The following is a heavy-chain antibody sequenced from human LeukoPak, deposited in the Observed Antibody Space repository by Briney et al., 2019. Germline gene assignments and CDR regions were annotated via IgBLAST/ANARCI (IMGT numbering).Heavy chain of an antibody. CDR3: ARDLSGAAAGTEAFDI. J-gene: IGHJ3*02. CDR2: ISSSSSNI. Sequence: GGSLTLSCAASGFTFSSYSTNWVRQAPGEGLEWVSYISSSSSNIYYADSVKGRFTISRDNAKNSLYLQMNSLRDEDTAVYYCARDLSGAAAGTEAFDIWGQGTMVTVSS. V-gene: IGHV3-48*02. CDR1: GFTFSSYS. D-gene: IGHD6-13*01.